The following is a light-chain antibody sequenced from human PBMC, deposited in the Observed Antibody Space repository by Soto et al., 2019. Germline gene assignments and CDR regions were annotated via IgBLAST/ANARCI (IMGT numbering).Light chain of an antibody. V-gene: IGKV1-33*01. CDR2: DAS. Sequence: DIQMTQSPSSLSASVGDRVTITCQASQDISKYLNWYQQKPGKAPKFLIYDASNLETGVPSRFSGSGSGTDFTFAISSLQPEGIATYYCQQYDNLPITFGGGTKVEIK. CDR3: QQYDNLPIT. J-gene: IGKJ4*01. CDR1: QDISKY.